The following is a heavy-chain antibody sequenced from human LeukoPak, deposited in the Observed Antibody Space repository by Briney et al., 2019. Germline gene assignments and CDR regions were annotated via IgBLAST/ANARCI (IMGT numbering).Heavy chain of an antibody. CDR1: GYTFTSYY. Sequence: ASVKVSCKASGYTFTSYYMHWVRQAPGQGFEWMGIINPSGGSTSYAQKFQDRVTMTRDTSTSTVYMELSSLTSEDTAVYYCARERDIAAAGTWGFDYWGQGTLVTVSS. V-gene: IGHV1-46*01. CDR2: INPSGGST. D-gene: IGHD6-13*01. CDR3: ARERDIAAAGTWGFDY. J-gene: IGHJ4*02.